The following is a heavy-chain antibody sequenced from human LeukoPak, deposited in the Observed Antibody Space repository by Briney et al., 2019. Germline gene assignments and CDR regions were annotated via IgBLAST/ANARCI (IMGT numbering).Heavy chain of an antibody. J-gene: IGHJ6*02. CDR3: ARALGYCSGGSCYPGYYYGMDV. CDR1: GFTFSSYA. CDR2: ISYDGSNK. D-gene: IGHD2-15*01. V-gene: IGHV3-30-3*01. Sequence: PGGSLKLSCAASGFTFSSYAMHWVRQAPGKGLEWVAVISYDGSNKYYADSVKGRFTISRDNSKNTLYLQMNSLRAEDTDAYYCARALGYCSGGSCYPGYYYGMDVWGQGTTVTVSS.